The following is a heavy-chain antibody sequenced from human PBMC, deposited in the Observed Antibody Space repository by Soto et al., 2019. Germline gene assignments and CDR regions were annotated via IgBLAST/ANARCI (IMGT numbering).Heavy chain of an antibody. D-gene: IGHD2-8*01. CDR2: IIPILGIA. V-gene: IGHV1-69*02. CDR3: ASSTDCTNGVCYTLSVFDI. CDR1: GGTFSSYT. Sequence: QVQLVQSGAEVKKPGSSVKVSCKASGGTFSSYTISWVRQAPGQGLEWMGRIIPILGIANYAQKFQGRVTITADKSTSTAYMELSSLRSEDTAVYYCASSTDCTNGVCYTLSVFDIWGQGTMVTVSS. J-gene: IGHJ3*02.